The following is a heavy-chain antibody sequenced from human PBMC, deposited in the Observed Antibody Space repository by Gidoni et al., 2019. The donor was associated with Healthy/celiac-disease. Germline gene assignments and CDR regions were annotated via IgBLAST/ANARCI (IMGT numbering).Heavy chain of an antibody. J-gene: IGHJ5*02. CDR3: AGIAVAGTGWFDP. CDR1: GYSFTSYW. V-gene: IGHV5-51*03. Sequence: EVQLVQSGAEVNKPGEPLKLSYMGSGYSFTSYWIGWVRQMPGKGLEWMGMIYPGDSDTRYSPSLQGQVTISADKSISTAYLQWSSLKASDTAMYYCAGIAVAGTGWFDPWGQGTLVTVSS. CDR2: IYPGDSDT. D-gene: IGHD6-19*01.